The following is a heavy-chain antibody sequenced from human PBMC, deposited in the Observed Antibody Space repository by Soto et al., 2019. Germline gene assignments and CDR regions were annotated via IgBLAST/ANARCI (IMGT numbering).Heavy chain of an antibody. D-gene: IGHD7-27*01. CDR2: IIPIFGTA. J-gene: IGHJ4*02. Sequence: GASVKVSCKASGGTFSSYAISWVRQAPGQGLEWMGGIIPIFGTANYAQKFQGRVTITADESTSTAYMELSSLRSADTAVYYCARGRNPLGHFDYWGQGTLVTVSS. CDR1: GGTFSSYA. V-gene: IGHV1-69*13. CDR3: ARGRNPLGHFDY.